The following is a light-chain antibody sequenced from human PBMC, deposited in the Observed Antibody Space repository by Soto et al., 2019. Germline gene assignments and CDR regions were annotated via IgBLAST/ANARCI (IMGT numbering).Light chain of an antibody. V-gene: IGKV4-1*01. CDR3: QQYYTSPLT. CDR1: QRGLYSSNNENY. Sequence: DLVVTQYSDSLLSSSREKSSTNCKSTQRGLYSSNNENYLAWYQQKPGHPPKFLIYWASKRAAGVPDRFSGSGSGTDFTLTISSLQTEDVAVYYCQQYYTSPLTFGQGTKVDIK. CDR2: WAS. J-gene: IGKJ1*01.